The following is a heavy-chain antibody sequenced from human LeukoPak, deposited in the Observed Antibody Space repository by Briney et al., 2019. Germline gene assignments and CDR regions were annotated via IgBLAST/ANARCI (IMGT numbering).Heavy chain of an antibody. J-gene: IGHJ4*02. Sequence: SETLSLTCGVSGGSISSTNWWSWVRQPPGQGLEWIGEVSLTGETNYNPSLNGRVTMSLDGSRNQLSLTLTSVTAADTAIYYCARESGAFCPFDYWGQGTLVIVPP. CDR1: GGSISSTNW. V-gene: IGHV4-4*02. D-gene: IGHD1-26*01. CDR2: VSLTGET. CDR3: ARESGAFCPFDY.